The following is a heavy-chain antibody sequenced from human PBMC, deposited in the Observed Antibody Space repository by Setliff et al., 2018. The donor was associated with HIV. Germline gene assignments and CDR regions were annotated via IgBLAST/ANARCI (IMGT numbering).Heavy chain of an antibody. CDR3: AQAQTSVSGSYYQYLQH. CDR1: GFTFSTYG. J-gene: IGHJ1*01. D-gene: IGHD3-10*01. CDR2: LSGSGGST. Sequence: GGSLRLSCAASGFTFSTYGMQWVRQAPGKGLEWVSSLSGSGGSTYYADSVKGRFTISRDNSKNTLYLRMNSLRAEDTAVYYCAQAQTSVSGSYYQYLQHWGQGTLVTVSS. V-gene: IGHV3-23*01.